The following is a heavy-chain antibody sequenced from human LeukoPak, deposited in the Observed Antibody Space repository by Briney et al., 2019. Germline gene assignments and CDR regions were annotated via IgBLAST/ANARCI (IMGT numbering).Heavy chain of an antibody. CDR1: AGTFSSYA. Sequence: SVKVSCKASAGTFSSYAINWARQAPGQGLEWMRRIIPILGMANHAQKFQCRVTITADKSTSTAYMELSSLRSEDTAVYYCATAFDYYDRSGYNRPYYFDYWGQGTLVTVSS. CDR2: IIPILGMA. J-gene: IGHJ4*02. V-gene: IGHV1-69*04. CDR3: ATAFDYYDRSGYNRPYYFDY. D-gene: IGHD3-22*01.